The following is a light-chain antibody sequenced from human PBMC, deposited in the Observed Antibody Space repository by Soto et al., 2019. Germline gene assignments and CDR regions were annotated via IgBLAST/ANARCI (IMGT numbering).Light chain of an antibody. V-gene: IGKV1-27*01. CDR3: QKYNSAPPS. CDR2: AAS. Sequence: DIQMTQSPSSLSASVGDRVTITCRASQGIGNYLAWYQQKPGKVPKLLIYAASTLQSGVPSRFSGSGSETDFTLTISSLQPEDVATYYCQKYNSAPPSFGQGTKVEIK. J-gene: IGKJ1*01. CDR1: QGIGNY.